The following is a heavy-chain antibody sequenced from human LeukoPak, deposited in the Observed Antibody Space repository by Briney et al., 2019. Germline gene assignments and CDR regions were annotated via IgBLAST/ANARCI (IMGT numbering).Heavy chain of an antibody. CDR2: MNPNSGNT. V-gene: IGHV1-8*03. CDR3: ATPLGAYEIGSFDY. D-gene: IGHD5-12*01. CDR1: GYTFTGYD. J-gene: IGHJ4*02. Sequence: HEASVKVSCKASGYTFTGYDINWVRQATGQGLEWMGWMNPNSGNTDYAHKFQGRVTITRNTAISTAYMELNRLRSDDTAVYYCATPLGAYEIGSFDYWGQGTLVTVSS.